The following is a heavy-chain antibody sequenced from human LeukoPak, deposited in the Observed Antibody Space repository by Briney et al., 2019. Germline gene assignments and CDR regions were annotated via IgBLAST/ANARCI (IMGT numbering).Heavy chain of an antibody. Sequence: SETLSLTCTVSGGSISSSSYYWSWIRQPAGKGLEWIGHIYTSGSTNYNPSLKSRVTMSVDTSKNQFSLKLSSVTAADTAVYYCAREGTYDYVWGSYRSGWFDPWGQGTVVTVSS. J-gene: IGHJ5*02. CDR1: GGSISSSSYY. CDR3: AREGTYDYVWGSYRSGWFDP. D-gene: IGHD3-16*02. V-gene: IGHV4-61*09. CDR2: IYTSGST.